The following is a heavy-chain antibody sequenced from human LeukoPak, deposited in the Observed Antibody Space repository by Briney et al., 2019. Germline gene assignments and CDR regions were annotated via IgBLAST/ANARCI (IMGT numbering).Heavy chain of an antibody. CDR1: GGSFSISY. Sequence: SETLSLTCGVSGGSFSISYWSWIRQPPGKGLEWIGQIYHSGGANYNPSLRSRVTISIDTSKNQFSLKVSSVTAADTAVYYCVRHCYASGSDPLCYFDYWGQGTLVTVSS. CDR2: IYHSGGA. J-gene: IGHJ4*02. D-gene: IGHD3-10*01. V-gene: IGHV4-34*01. CDR3: VRHCYASGSDPLCYFDY.